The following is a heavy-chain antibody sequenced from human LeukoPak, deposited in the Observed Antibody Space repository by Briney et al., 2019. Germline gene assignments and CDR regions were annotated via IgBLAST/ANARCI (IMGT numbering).Heavy chain of an antibody. Sequence: GSLRLSCTASGFTFGDYAMSWVRQAPGKGLEWVGFIRSKAYGGTTEYAASVKGRFTISRDDSKSIAYLQMNSLKTEDTAVYYCTRVDLGVVAYYYYYYMDVWGKGTTATVSS. J-gene: IGHJ6*03. CDR3: TRVDLGVVAYYYYYYMDV. CDR2: IRSKAYGGTT. D-gene: IGHD3-22*01. V-gene: IGHV3-49*04. CDR1: GFTFGDYA.